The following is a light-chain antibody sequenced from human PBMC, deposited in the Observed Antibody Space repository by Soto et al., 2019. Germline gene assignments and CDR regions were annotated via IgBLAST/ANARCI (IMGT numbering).Light chain of an antibody. CDR2: EVT. CDR3: CSFTSGNTAYV. CDR1: SSDVGAYNY. V-gene: IGLV2-14*01. Sequence: LTQPGSVSGSPGQSITISCTGTSSDVGAYNYVSWYQQHPGKAPKLMIYEVTNRPSGVSTRFSGSKSGNTASLTISGLQAEDEADYYCCSFTSGNTAYVFGTGTKVTVL. J-gene: IGLJ1*01.